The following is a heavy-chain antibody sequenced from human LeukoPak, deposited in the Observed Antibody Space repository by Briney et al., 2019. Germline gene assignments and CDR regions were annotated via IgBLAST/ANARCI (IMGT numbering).Heavy chain of an antibody. CDR3: ARDSITMVRGTGYYFDY. J-gene: IGHJ4*02. D-gene: IGHD3-10*01. CDR1: GGSISSSSYY. Sequence: SETLSLTCTVSGGSISSSSYYWSWIRQPAGKGLEWIGRIYTSGSTNYNPSLKSRVTISVDTSKNQFSLKLSSVTAADTAVYYCARDSITMVRGTGYYFDYWGQGTLVTVSS. V-gene: IGHV4-61*02. CDR2: IYTSGST.